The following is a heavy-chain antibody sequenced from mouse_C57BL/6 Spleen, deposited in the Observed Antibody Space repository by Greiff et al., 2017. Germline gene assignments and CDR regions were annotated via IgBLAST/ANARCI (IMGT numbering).Heavy chain of an antibody. V-gene: IGHV1-52*01. CDR1: GYTFTSYW. D-gene: IGHD1-1*01. CDR3: ARLKYYGIGDYAMDY. J-gene: IGHJ4*01. CDR2: IDPSDSET. Sequence: QVHVKQSGAELVRPGSSVKLSCKASGYTFTSYWMHWVKQRPIQGLEWIGNIDPSDSETHYNQKFKDKATLSVDKSSRPAYMQLSSLTSEDSAVFYCARLKYYGIGDYAMDYWGQGTSVTVSS.